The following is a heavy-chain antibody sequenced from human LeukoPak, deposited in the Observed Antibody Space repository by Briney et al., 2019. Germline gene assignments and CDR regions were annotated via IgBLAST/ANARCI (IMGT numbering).Heavy chain of an antibody. D-gene: IGHD3-16*01. CDR1: GGSFSGYY. Sequence: PSETLSLTCAVYGGSFSGYYWSWIRQPPGKGLEWIGEINHSGGTNYNPSLKSRVTISVDTSKNQFSLKLSSVTAADTAVYYCARGILGIYYYYYMDVWGKGTTVTVSS. CDR2: INHSGGT. V-gene: IGHV4-34*01. J-gene: IGHJ6*03. CDR3: ARGILGIYYYYYMDV.